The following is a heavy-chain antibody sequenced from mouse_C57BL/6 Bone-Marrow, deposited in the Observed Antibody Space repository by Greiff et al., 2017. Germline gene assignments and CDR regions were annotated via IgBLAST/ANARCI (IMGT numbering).Heavy chain of an antibody. CDR2: IYPSDSET. Sequence: QVQLQQPGAELVRPGSSVKLSCKASGYTFTSYWMDWVKQRPGQGLEWIGNIYPSDSETHYNQKFKDKATLTVDKSSSTADMQLSSLTSEDSAVYYCARWRGPRGLCAMDYWGQGTSVTVSS. D-gene: IGHD3-3*01. V-gene: IGHV1-61*01. CDR1: GYTFTSYW. J-gene: IGHJ4*01. CDR3: ARWRGPRGLCAMDY.